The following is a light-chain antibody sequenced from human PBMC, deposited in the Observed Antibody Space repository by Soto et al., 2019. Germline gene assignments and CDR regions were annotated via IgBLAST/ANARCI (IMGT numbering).Light chain of an antibody. CDR2: DVS. CDR1: SSDVGGYNY. CDR3: CSYAGSYTFV. Sequence: QSALTQPRSVSGSPGQSVTISCTGTSSDVGGYNYVSWYQQHPGKAPKLMIYDVSKRPSGVPDRFSGSKSGNTASLTISGLQAXXEADYYCCSYAGSYTFVFGTGTKLTVX. J-gene: IGLJ1*01. V-gene: IGLV2-11*01.